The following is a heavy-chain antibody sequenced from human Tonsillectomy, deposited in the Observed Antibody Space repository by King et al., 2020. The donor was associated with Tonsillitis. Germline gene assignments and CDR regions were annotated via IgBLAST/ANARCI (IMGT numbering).Heavy chain of an antibody. D-gene: IGHD1-26*01. Sequence: VQLVESGGGVVQPRRSLRLSCAASGFTFTNYGIHWVRQAPGKGLEWVAVISYDGSNKYYADSVKGRFTISRDNSKNTLFLQMNSLRAEDTATYYCARGETNDYWGQGTLVTVSS. J-gene: IGHJ4*02. V-gene: IGHV3-33*05. CDR3: ARGETNDY. CDR2: ISYDGSNK. CDR1: GFTFTNYG.